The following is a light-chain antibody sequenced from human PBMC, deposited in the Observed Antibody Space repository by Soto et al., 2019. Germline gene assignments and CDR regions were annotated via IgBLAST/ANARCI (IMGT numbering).Light chain of an antibody. CDR3: QQYGSSGT. Sequence: PGERATLSCRAGQSISTYLAWYQQKSGQAPRLLIYGASNRATGIPDRFSGSGSGTDFTLTISRLEPEDFAVYYCQQYGSSGTFGQGTKVDIK. CDR2: GAS. CDR1: QSISTY. V-gene: IGKV3-20*01. J-gene: IGKJ1*01.